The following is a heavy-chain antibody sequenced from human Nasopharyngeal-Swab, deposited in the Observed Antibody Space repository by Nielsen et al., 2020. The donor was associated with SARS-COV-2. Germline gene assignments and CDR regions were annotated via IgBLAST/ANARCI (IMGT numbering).Heavy chain of an antibody. V-gene: IGHV4-38-2*01. Sequence: SETLSLTCAISGDSVTSYYWDWIRQPPGKGLEWIGSMYHSGHTYHNLSLKSRVTISVDTSKNQVSLNLTSVTAADTAVYYCARHLSDVDSPMVPWFDPWGQGTQVIVSS. CDR3: ARHLSDVDSPMVPWFDP. D-gene: IGHD3-10*01. CDR2: MYHSGHT. CDR1: GDSVTSYY. J-gene: IGHJ5*02.